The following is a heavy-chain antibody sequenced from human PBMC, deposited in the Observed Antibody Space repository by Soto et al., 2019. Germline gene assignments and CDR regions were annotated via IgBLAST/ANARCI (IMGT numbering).Heavy chain of an antibody. Sequence: EVQLVESGGGLVQPGGSRRLSCAVSGLTFSSSWMHWVRQGPGKGLVWVSRINFDGSATHYADSVQGRFTISRDNAKNVLYLQMTNLSAEVTAVYYCARDRGICNGSFDYWGQGTLVTVSS. CDR2: INFDGSAT. V-gene: IGHV3-74*01. J-gene: IGHJ4*02. D-gene: IGHD2-15*01. CDR3: ARDRGICNGSFDY. CDR1: GLTFSSSW.